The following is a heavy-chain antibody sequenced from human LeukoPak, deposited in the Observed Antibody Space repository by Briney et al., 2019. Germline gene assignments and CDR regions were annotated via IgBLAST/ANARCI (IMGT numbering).Heavy chain of an antibody. CDR3: AKGVAIVVVPAAID. V-gene: IGHV3-23*01. CDR1: GSIFRRYA. D-gene: IGHD2-2*01. J-gene: IGHJ4*02. Sequence: PGGSLRLSCAASGSIFRRYAMNWVRQAPGKGLEWVSAISGSGDSTYYADSVKGRFTISRDNSKNTLYMQMNSLRVEDTAVYYCAKGVAIVVVPAAIDWGQGTLVTVSS. CDR2: ISGSGDST.